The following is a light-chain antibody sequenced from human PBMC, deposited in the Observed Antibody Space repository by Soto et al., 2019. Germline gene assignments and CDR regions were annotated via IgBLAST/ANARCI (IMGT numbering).Light chain of an antibody. CDR3: QQRNIWPPVT. CDR2: GAS. V-gene: IGKV3-15*01. Sequence: EIVRRQPPATLSVSPGERATLACRASQSVSSNLAWYQQKPGQAPRLLIYGASTRATGIPARFSGRGSGTEFTLTISSLEPEDFAVYYCQQRNIWPPVTFGQGTRLEIK. CDR1: QSVSSN. J-gene: IGKJ5*01.